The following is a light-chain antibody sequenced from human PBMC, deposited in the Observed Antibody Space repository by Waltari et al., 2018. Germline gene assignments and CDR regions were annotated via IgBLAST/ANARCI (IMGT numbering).Light chain of an antibody. CDR2: KAS. J-gene: IGKJ5*01. V-gene: IGKV1-5*03. CDR3: QQYNSYPIT. CDR1: QSISSW. Sequence: DIQMTQSPSTLSASVGDRVTITCRASQSISSWLAWYQQKPGKATKLLIYKASSLESGVPTRFSGSGSRTEFTLTISSLQPDDFATYYCQQYNSYPITFGQGKRLEIK.